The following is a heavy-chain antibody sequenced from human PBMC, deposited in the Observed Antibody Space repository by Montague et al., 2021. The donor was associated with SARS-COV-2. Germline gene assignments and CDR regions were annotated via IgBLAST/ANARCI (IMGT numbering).Heavy chain of an antibody. CDR2: INHGGST. V-gene: IGHV4-34*01. D-gene: IGHD3-10*01. Sequence: SETLSLTCAVHGTSFSGYYWNWIRQHPGKGLEWIGEINHGGSTKYSPSLKSRLTISADTSKNQFSLKLTSVAAADTAVYYCARLRDGVVPSPILGVGPYYSYYYMDVWGRGTTVTVFS. CDR1: GTSFSGYY. CDR3: ARLRDGVVPSPILGVGPYYSYYYMDV. J-gene: IGHJ6*03.